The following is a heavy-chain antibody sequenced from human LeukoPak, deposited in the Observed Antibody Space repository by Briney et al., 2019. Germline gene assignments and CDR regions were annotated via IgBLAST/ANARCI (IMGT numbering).Heavy chain of an antibody. CDR3: ARRPLTLYWFDP. J-gene: IGHJ5*02. Sequence: PSETLSLTCTVSGGSISSSSYYWGWIRQPPGKGLEWIGSIYYSGSTYYNPSLKSRVTISVDTSKNQFSLKLSSVTAADTAVYYCARRPLTLYWFDPWGQGTLVTVSS. D-gene: IGHD2/OR15-2a*01. CDR2: IYYSGST. V-gene: IGHV4-39*01. CDR1: GGSISSSSYY.